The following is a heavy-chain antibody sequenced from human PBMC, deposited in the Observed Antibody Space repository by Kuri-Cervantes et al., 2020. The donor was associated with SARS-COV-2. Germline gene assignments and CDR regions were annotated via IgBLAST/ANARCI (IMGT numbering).Heavy chain of an antibody. CDR2: IYPGDSDT. CDR1: GYSFTSYW. V-gene: IGHV5-51*01. Sequence: KVSCKGFGYSFTSYWIGWVRQMPGKGLEWMGIIYPGDSDTRYSPSFQGQVTISADKSISTAYLQWSSLKASDTAMYYCAGHGYSSDWSRPYYYYGMDVWGQGTTVTVSS. CDR3: AGHGYSSDWSRPYYYYGMDV. D-gene: IGHD6-19*01. J-gene: IGHJ6*02.